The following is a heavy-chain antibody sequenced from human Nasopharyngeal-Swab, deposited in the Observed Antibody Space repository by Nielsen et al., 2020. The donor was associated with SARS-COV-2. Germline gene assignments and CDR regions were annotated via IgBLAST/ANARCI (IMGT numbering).Heavy chain of an antibody. V-gene: IGHV4-34*10. CDR1: GGSFSGHY. CDR2: ISHTGSP. J-gene: IGHJ5*02. Sequence: SETLSLTCAVYGGSFSGHYWTWIRQPPGKGLEWIGEISHTGSPNYNPSLKSRVTMFMDTSKDQFSLRLRSVTAADTAVYYCTKEGATGWFDPWGQGTLVTVSS. CDR3: TKEGATGWFDP.